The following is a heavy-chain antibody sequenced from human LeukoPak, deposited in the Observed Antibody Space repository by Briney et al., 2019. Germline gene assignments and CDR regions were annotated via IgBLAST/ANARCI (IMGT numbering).Heavy chain of an antibody. V-gene: IGHV1-18*01. J-gene: IGHJ4*02. CDR2: ITAYNGNT. CDR3: AKTTAMVTLADY. D-gene: IGHD5-18*01. Sequence: ASVKVSCKASGYTFTSYGISWVRQAPGQGLEWMGWITAYNGNTNYAQKLQGRVTVTTDTSTSTAYMELRSLRSDDTAVYYCAKTTAMVTLADYWGQGTLVTVSS. CDR1: GYTFTSYG.